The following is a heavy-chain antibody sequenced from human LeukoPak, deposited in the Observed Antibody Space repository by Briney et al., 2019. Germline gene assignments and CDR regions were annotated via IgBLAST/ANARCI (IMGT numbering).Heavy chain of an antibody. Sequence: SETLSLTCTVSGASISSYYWSWIRQHPGKGLEWIGYIYYSGSTYYNPSLKSRVTISVDRSKNQFSLKLSSVTAADTAVYYCASLRGSYYGFDYWGQGTLVTVSS. J-gene: IGHJ4*02. V-gene: IGHV4-59*12. CDR1: GASISSYY. D-gene: IGHD1-26*01. CDR3: ASLRGSYYGFDY. CDR2: IYYSGST.